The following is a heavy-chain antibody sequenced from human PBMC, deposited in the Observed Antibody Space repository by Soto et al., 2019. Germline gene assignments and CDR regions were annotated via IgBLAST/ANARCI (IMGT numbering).Heavy chain of an antibody. V-gene: IGHV1-18*01. Sequence: GASVKVSCKASGFTFTSSAVQWVRQARGQRLEWIGWISAYNGNINYAQKLQGRVTMTTDTSTSTAYMELRSLRSDDTAVYYCARVGGSYYFDYWSQGTLVTVSS. CDR2: ISAYNGNI. D-gene: IGHD1-26*01. CDR1: GFTFTSSA. J-gene: IGHJ4*02. CDR3: ARVGGSYYFDY.